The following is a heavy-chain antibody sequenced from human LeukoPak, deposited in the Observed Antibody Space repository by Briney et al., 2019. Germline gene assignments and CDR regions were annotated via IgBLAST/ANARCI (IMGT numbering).Heavy chain of an antibody. CDR1: GLTFSSYG. V-gene: IGHV3-23*01. CDR3: AKVTGSGSYLADAFDI. Sequence: GGSLRLSCAASGLTFSSYGMNWVRQAPGKGLEWVSSISGSGDSTYYADSVRGRFTVSRDNSKNTLYLQMKSLRAEDTAVYYCAKVTGSGSYLADAFDIWGHGTVVSVSS. J-gene: IGHJ3*02. CDR2: ISGSGDST. D-gene: IGHD3-10*01.